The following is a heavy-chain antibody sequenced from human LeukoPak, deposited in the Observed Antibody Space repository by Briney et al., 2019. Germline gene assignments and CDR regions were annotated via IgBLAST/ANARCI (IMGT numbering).Heavy chain of an antibody. J-gene: IGHJ4*02. CDR3: AKENWPTVNSPGRTSFDY. D-gene: IGHD4-17*01. CDR2: IIPIFGTA. CDR1: GGTFSSYA. Sequence: SVKVSCKASGGTFSSYAISWVRQAPGQGLEWMGGIIPIFGTANYAQKFQGRVTITADKSTSTAYMELSSLRSEDTAVYYCAKENWPTVNSPGRTSFDYWGQGTLVTVSP. V-gene: IGHV1-69*06.